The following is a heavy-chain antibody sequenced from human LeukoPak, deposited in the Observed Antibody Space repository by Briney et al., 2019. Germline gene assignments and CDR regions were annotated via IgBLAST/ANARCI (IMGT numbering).Heavy chain of an antibody. V-gene: IGHV3-33*01. D-gene: IGHD2-2*01. CDR1: GFTFSNYG. Sequence: PGRSLRLSCVASGFTFSNYGMQWVRQAPGKGLEWLAVIWYDGSQKYYADSVKGRFTISRDDSKNTLYLQMNSLRVEDTAIYHCARDYCSTTTCLDYWGQGTLVTVSS. CDR2: IWYDGSQK. J-gene: IGHJ4*02. CDR3: ARDYCSTTTCLDY.